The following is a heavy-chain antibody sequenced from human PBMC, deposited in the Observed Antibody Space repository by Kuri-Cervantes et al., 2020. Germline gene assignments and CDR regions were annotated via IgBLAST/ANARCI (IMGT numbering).Heavy chain of an antibody. J-gene: IGHJ3*02. Sequence: GESLKISCAASGFTFSSYAMSWVRQAPGKGLEWVSAISGSGGSTYYADSVKGRFTISRDNSKNTLYLQTNSLRAEDTAVYYCAKPFYDILTGYPPGDDAFDIWGQGTMVTVSS. CDR3: AKPFYDILTGYPPGDDAFDI. CDR2: ISGSGGST. CDR1: GFTFSSYA. D-gene: IGHD3-9*01. V-gene: IGHV3-23*01.